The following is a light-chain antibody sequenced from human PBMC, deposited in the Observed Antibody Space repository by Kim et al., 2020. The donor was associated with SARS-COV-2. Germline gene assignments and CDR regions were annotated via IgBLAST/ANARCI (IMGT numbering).Light chain of an antibody. V-gene: IGKV3-20*01. J-gene: IGKJ1*01. Sequence: LSPGERATLSCRASQSVSSLAWYQQNPGQAPRLLIYGTSSRATGIPDRFSGSGSGTDFTLTISRLEPEDFAVYYCQEYDASPPWTFGQGTKVDIK. CDR3: QEYDASPPWT. CDR1: QSVSS. CDR2: GTS.